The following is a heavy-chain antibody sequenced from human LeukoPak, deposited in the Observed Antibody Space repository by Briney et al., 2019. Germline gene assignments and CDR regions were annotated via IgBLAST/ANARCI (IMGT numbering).Heavy chain of an antibody. Sequence: PGGSLRLSCAASGFTVSSNYMSWVRQAPGKGLGWVSMIYSGGGTYYVDSVKGRFTISRDNSKNTLYLQMNSLRVDDTAVYYCARKQQEGYYFDFWGQGTLVTVSS. V-gene: IGHV3-66*01. J-gene: IGHJ4*02. CDR1: GFTVSSNY. CDR2: IYSGGGT. D-gene: IGHD6-13*01. CDR3: ARKQQEGYYFDF.